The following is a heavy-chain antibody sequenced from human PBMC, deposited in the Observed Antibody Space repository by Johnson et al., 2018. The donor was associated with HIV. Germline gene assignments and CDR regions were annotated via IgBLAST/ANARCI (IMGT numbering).Heavy chain of an antibody. CDR2: ISWNSGSI. CDR3: AKSGYSGSYDRMGAFDI. Sequence: QLVESGGGLVQPGRSLRLSCAASGFTFDDYAIHWVRQAPGKGLEWVSGISWNSGSIGFVDSVRGRFTISRDNGKNSMYLQMNSLRAEDTAVYYCAKSGYSGSYDRMGAFDIWGQGTMVTVSS. J-gene: IGHJ3*02. D-gene: IGHD1-26*01. V-gene: IGHV3-9*01. CDR1: GFTFDDYA.